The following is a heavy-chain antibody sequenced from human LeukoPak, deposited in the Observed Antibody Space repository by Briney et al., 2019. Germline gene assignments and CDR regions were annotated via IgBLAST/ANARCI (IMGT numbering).Heavy chain of an antibody. CDR1: GFTFSNYG. J-gene: IGHJ4*02. CDR3: AKEFQRYCRAFDY. V-gene: IGHV3-30*02. Sequence: TGGSLRLSCGASGFTFSNYGMHWVRQAPGKGLEWAAFIRHDGSKIYYADPAKGRFTISRDNSRNTLYLQMNSLRAEDRGVYYWAKEFQRYCRAFDYWGQGTLVTVSS. CDR2: IRHDGSKI. D-gene: IGHD3-9*01.